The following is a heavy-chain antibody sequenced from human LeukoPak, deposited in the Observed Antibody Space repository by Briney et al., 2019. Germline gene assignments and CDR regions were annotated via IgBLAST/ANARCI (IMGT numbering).Heavy chain of an antibody. V-gene: IGHV1-46*01. CDR2: INPSGGST. D-gene: IGHD2-15*01. J-gene: IGHJ4*02. CDR3: ARDVCSGGSCNSYFDY. CDR1: GGTFSSYA. Sequence: ASVKVSCKASGGTFSSYAISWVRQAPGQGLEWMGIINPSGGSTSYAQKFQGRVTMTRDMSTSTVYMELSSLRSEDTAVYYCARDVCSGGSCNSYFDYWGQGTLVTVSS.